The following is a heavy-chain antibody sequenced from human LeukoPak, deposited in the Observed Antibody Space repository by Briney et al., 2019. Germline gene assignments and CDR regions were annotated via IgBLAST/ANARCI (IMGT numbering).Heavy chain of an antibody. D-gene: IGHD3-22*01. CDR2: IHHSGGT. CDR3: VRNGYDSSGYHFCSDS. CDR1: DGSFSDYN. Sequence: PSETLSLTCAVYDGSFSDYNWSWIRQSPGKGLEWIGEIHHSGGTNYSPSLESRITLSVDPSKNLLSLRLSSVTAADTAVYYCVRNGYDSSGYHFCSDSRGRGTLVTVSS. V-gene: IGHV4-34*01. J-gene: IGHJ4*02.